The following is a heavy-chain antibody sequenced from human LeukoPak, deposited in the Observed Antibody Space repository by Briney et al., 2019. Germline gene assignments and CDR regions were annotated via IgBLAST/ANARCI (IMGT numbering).Heavy chain of an antibody. CDR1: GFTFSSYS. D-gene: IGHD3-3*01. V-gene: IGHV3-21*01. J-gene: IGHJ6*02. Sequence: GALRLSCAASGFTFSSYSMNWVRQAPGKGLEWVSSISSGSSYIYYADSVKGRFTISRDNAKNSLYLQMNSLRAEDTAVYYCASSREWLLYRAPYGMDVWGQGTTVTVSS. CDR2: ISSGSSYI. CDR3: ASSREWLLYRAPYGMDV.